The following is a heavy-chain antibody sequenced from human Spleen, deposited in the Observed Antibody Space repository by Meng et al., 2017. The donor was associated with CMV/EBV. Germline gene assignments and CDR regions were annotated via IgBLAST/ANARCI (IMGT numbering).Heavy chain of an antibody. CDR1: GLVCDDYA. D-gene: IGHD3/OR15-3a*01. J-gene: IGHJ4*01. CDR3: ARDTGLEIGLFDF. V-gene: IGHV3-20*03. CDR2: INWNGDGI. Sequence: VSGLVCDDYAISWVRQVPGKGPEWVSGINWNGDGIHYADSVKGRFTISRDNGKKFLYLQMNSLRAEDTALYYCARDTGLEIGLFDFWGQGILVTVSS.